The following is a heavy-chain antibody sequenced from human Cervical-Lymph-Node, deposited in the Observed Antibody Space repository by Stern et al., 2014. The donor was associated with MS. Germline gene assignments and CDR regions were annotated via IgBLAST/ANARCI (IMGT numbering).Heavy chain of an antibody. CDR3: ARGGGSYINNTWDDY. CDR1: GYTFTRYA. J-gene: IGHJ4*02. D-gene: IGHD3-16*01. CDR2: INTRTGNP. V-gene: IGHV7-4-1*02. Sequence: QVQLVQSGSELKKPGASVKVSCKASGYTFTRYAMNWVRQAPGQGPEWMGWINTRTGNPTYAQGFTVRFVFSLDTSVSTAYLQISSLKAEDTAIYYCARGGGSYINNTWDDYWGQGTLVTVSS.